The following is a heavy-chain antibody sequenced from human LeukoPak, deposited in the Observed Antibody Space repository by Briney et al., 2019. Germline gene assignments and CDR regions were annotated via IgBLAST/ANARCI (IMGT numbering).Heavy chain of an antibody. Sequence: PSETLSLTCTVSGYSIKSGYYWGWIGQPPGKGLEWIGSIYQSGNTYSNPSLKSRLTISVETSKNQFSLKLSSVTAADTAVYYCARGATILDVWGKGTTVTVSS. J-gene: IGHJ6*04. D-gene: IGHD5-12*01. V-gene: IGHV4-38-2*02. CDR1: GYSIKSGYY. CDR3: ARGATILDV. CDR2: IYQSGNT.